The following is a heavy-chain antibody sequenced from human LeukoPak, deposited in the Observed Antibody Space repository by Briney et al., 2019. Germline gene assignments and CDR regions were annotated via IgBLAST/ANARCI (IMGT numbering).Heavy chain of an antibody. V-gene: IGHV3-74*01. J-gene: IGHJ6*02. CDR3: AKVDDSSGYSGYGMDV. D-gene: IGHD3-22*01. Sequence: GGSLRLSCAASGFTFSSHWMHWVRQAPGEGLVWVSRVYNDGSTTNYADSVKGRFTISRDNAKNTLYLQMNSLRAEDTAVYYCAKVDDSSGYSGYGMDVWGQGTTVTVSS. CDR2: VYNDGSTT. CDR1: GFTFSSHW.